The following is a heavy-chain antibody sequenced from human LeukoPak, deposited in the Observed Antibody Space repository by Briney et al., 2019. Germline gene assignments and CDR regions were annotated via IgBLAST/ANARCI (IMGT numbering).Heavy chain of an antibody. CDR3: ARLSMGELGYMDV. CDR2: ISAYNGNT. CDR1: GYTFTSYG. J-gene: IGHJ6*03. V-gene: IGHV1-18*01. D-gene: IGHD3-16*01. Sequence: ASVKVSCKASGYTFTSYGISWVRQAPGQGLEWMGWISAYNGNTNYAQKLQGRVTMTRNTSISTAYMELSSLRSEDTAVYYCARLSMGELGYMDVWGKGTTVTISS.